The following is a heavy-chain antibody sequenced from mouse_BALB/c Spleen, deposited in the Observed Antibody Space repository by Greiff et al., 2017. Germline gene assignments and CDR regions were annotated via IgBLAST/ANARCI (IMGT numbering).Heavy chain of an antibody. J-gene: IGHJ4*01. Sequence: QVQLQQSGPELVKPGASVRISCKASGYTFTSYYIHWVKQRPGQGLEWIGWIYPGNVNTKYNEKFKGKATLTADKSSSTAYMQLSSLTSEDSAVYFCARGDYDEGDAMDYWGQGTSVTVSS. D-gene: IGHD2-4*01. CDR1: GYTFTSYY. CDR2: IYPGNVNT. V-gene: IGHV1S56*01. CDR3: ARGDYDEGDAMDY.